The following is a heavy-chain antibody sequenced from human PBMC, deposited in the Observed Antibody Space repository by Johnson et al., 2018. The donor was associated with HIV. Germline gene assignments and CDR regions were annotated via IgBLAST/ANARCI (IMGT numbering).Heavy chain of an antibody. V-gene: IGHV3-64*01. Sequence: VQLVESGGGLVQPGGSLRLSCAASGLTFSNYAMHWVRQAPGKGLEYVSAISSNGGSTFFTNSVKGRFTISRDNSKNTLYLQMTSLRQDDTAVYSCYCTEHFGAGSESKGTFDAWGQGTMVTVSS. CDR2: ISSNGGST. CDR1: GLTFSNYA. D-gene: IGHD3-10*01. J-gene: IGHJ3*01. CDR3: YCTEHFGAGSESKGTFDA.